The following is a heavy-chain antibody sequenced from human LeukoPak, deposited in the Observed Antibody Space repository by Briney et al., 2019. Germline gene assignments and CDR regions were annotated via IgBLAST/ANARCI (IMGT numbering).Heavy chain of an antibody. J-gene: IGHJ4*02. CDR3: ARDRDYYDSSGYFDY. CDR2: IYYSGST. D-gene: IGHD3-22*01. CDR1: GGTISSSSYY. V-gene: IGHV4-39*07. Sequence: SETLSLTCAVSGGTISSSSYYWGWIRQPPGKGLEWIGSIYYSGSTYYNPSLKSRVTTSVDTSKNQFSLKLSSVTAADTAVYYCARDRDYYDSSGYFDYWGQGTLVTVSS.